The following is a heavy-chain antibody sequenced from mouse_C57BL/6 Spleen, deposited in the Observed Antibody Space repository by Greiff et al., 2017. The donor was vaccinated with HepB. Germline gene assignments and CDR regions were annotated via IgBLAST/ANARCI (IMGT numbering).Heavy chain of an antibody. Sequence: VQRVESGPELVKPGASVKISCKASGYAFSSSWMNWVKQRPGKGLEWIGRIYPGDGDTNYNGKFKGKATLTADKSSSTAYMQLSSLTSEDSAVYFCARSDGYLYYAMDYWGQGTSVTVSS. CDR2: IYPGDGDT. D-gene: IGHD2-3*01. J-gene: IGHJ4*01. CDR1: GYAFSSSW. CDR3: ARSDGYLYYAMDY. V-gene: IGHV1-82*01.